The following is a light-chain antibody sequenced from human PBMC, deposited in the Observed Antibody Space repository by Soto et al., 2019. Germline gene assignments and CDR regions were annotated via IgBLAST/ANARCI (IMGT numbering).Light chain of an antibody. CDR3: QQYNNSPT. CDR1: QSVSSN. J-gene: IGKJ1*01. V-gene: IGKV3D-15*01. Sequence: EIVMTQSPATLSVSPGERATLSCRASQSVSSNLAWYQQKPGQAPRLIIYGASTRATGIPARLSGSGSGTEFTLTISSLQSEDFALYYRQQYNNSPTFGQGTKVDIK. CDR2: GAS.